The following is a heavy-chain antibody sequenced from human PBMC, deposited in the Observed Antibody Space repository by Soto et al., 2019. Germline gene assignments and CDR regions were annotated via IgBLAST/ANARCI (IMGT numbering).Heavy chain of an antibody. J-gene: IGHJ6*04. CDR2: ISVSGSTT. V-gene: IGHV3-23*01. CDR3: ARSAPFCSSTSCYTGLIDF. CDR1: GFTFSSYA. Sequence: GGSLRLSCAASGFTFSSYAMSWVRQAPGKGLEWVSDISVSGSTTYYADSVKGRFTISRDNSKNTLYLQMNSLRAEDTAVYYCARSAPFCSSTSCYTGLIDFWGKGTSVTGSS. D-gene: IGHD2-2*02.